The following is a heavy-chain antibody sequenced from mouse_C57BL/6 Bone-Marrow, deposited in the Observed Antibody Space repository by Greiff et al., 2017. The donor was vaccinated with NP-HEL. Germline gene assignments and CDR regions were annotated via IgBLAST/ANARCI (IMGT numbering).Heavy chain of an antibody. V-gene: IGHV1-15*01. CDR2: IDPETGGT. CDR1: GYTFTDYE. CDR3: TNYVVVPFDY. Sequence: VQLQQSGAELVRPGASVTLSCKASGYTFTDYEMHWVKQTPVHGLEWIGAIDPETGGTAYNQKFKGKAILTADKSSSTAYMELRSLTSEDSAVYYCTNYVVVPFDYWGQGTTLTVSS. D-gene: IGHD1-1*02. J-gene: IGHJ2*01.